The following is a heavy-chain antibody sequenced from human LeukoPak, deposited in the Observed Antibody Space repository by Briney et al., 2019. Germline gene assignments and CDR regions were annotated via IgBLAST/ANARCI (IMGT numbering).Heavy chain of an antibody. D-gene: IGHD5-12*01. J-gene: IGHJ4*02. V-gene: IGHV3-7*01. Sequence: GGSLTLSCAASGFSFTGYWMTWVRQAPPKGLRWVARLHPDGSERNYVGSVEGRFTVFGDNAKSSLFLQMHSLRVEDTAVYYCARGGYSFDYLGQGTLVTVSS. CDR2: LHPDGSER. CDR3: ARGGYSFDY. CDR1: GFSFTGYW.